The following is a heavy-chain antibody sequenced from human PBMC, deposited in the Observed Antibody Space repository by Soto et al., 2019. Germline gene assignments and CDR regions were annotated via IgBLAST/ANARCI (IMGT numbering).Heavy chain of an antibody. CDR2: MSYDGSNK. J-gene: IGHJ3*02. Sequence: QVQLVESGGGVVQPGRSLRLSCAASGFTFSSYAMHWVRQAPGKGLEWVAVMSYDGSNKYYADSVKGRFTISRDNSKNTLYLQMNSLRAEDTAVYYCARDQGITMIVVVITYAFDIWGQGTMVTVSS. V-gene: IGHV3-30-3*01. CDR1: GFTFSSYA. D-gene: IGHD3-22*01. CDR3: ARDQGITMIVVVITYAFDI.